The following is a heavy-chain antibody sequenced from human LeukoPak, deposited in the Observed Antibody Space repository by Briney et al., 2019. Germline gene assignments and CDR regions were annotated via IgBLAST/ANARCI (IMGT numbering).Heavy chain of an antibody. J-gene: IGHJ5*02. V-gene: IGHV4-59*01. Sequence: SETLSLTCTVSGGSISSYYWSWIRQPPGKGLEYIGYIYYSGSTNYNPSLKSRLTISVDTSKNQSSLKLSSVTAADTAVYYCARGPNSSDPCGQGTLATVSS. CDR2: IYYSGST. CDR3: ARGPNSSDP. CDR1: GGSISSYY.